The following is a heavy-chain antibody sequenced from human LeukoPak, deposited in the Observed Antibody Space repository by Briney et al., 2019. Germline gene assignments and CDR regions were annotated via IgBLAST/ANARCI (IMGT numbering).Heavy chain of an antibody. V-gene: IGHV3-48*02. D-gene: IGHD6-13*01. J-gene: IGHJ4*02. CDR2: ISSGGSTI. CDR1: GFTFSSYN. Sequence: PGGSLRLSCAASGFTFSSYNMNWVRQAPGKGLEWVSYISSGGSTIDYADSVKGRFTVSRDNAKNSLYLQMNSLKDEDTAVYYCARGEGYSISWYRGLFDYWGQGTLVTVSS. CDR3: ARGEGYSISWYRGLFDY.